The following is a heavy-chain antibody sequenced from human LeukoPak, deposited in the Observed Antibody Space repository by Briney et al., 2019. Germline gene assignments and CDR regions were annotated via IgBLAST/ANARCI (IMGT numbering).Heavy chain of an antibody. Sequence: GGSLRLSCAASGFTFSSYAMHWVRQAPGKGLEWVAVISYDGSNKYYADSVKGRFTISRDNSKNTLYLQMNSLRAEDTAVYYYAKDDLYNGDAFDIWGQGTMVTVSS. CDR2: ISYDGSNK. D-gene: IGHD1-14*01. J-gene: IGHJ3*02. CDR1: GFTFSSYA. CDR3: AKDDLYNGDAFDI. V-gene: IGHV3-30*04.